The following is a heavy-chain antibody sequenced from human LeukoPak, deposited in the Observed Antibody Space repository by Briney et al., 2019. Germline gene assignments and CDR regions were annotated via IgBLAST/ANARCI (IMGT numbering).Heavy chain of an antibody. D-gene: IGHD4-17*01. CDR2: ISSSSSYI. V-gene: IGHV3-21*04. J-gene: IGHJ4*02. CDR3: AKDDYGDYQVLDY. Sequence: GGSLRLSCAASGFTFSSYSMNWVRQAPGKGLEWVSSISSSSSYIYYADSVKGRFTISRDNAKNSLYLQMNSLRTEDTALYYCAKDDYGDYQVLDYWGQGTLVTVSS. CDR1: GFTFSSYS.